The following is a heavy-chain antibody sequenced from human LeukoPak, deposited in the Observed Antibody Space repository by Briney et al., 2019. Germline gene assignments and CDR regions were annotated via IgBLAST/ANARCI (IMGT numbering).Heavy chain of an antibody. Sequence: QPGRSLRLSCAASGFTFSSYAMHWVRQAPGKGLEWVAVISYDGSNKYYADSVKGRFTISRDNSKNTLYLQMNSLRAEDTAVYYCARKPLIAAAGPGEVDYWGQGTLVTVSS. CDR2: ISYDGSNK. CDR1: GFTFSSYA. V-gene: IGHV3-30*01. D-gene: IGHD6-13*01. J-gene: IGHJ4*02. CDR3: ARKPLIAAAGPGEVDY.